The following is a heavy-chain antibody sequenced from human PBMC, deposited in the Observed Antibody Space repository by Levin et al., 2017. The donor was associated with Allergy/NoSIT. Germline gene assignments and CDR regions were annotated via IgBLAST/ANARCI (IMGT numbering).Heavy chain of an antibody. CDR1: GYTFTGDY. V-gene: IGHV1-2*02. D-gene: IGHD3-3*01. Sequence: GESLKISCKASGYTFTGDYMHWVRQAPGQGLEWMGWINPNSGGTNYAQKFQGRVTMTRDTSISTAYMELSRLRSDDTAVYYCARGAIFGVVMTDEDYFDYWGQGTLVTVSS. J-gene: IGHJ4*02. CDR2: INPNSGGT. CDR3: ARGAIFGVVMTDEDYFDY.